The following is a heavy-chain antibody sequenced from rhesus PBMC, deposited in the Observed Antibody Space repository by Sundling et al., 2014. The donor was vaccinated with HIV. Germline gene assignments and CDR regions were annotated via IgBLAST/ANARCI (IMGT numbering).Heavy chain of an antibody. Sequence: QMHLQESGPGLVKPSETLSLTCAISGVSISGYFWNWIRQPPGKGLEWIGHIGGSSGRTYYNPSLKSRVTISTDTSKNQFSLKVSSVTAADTAVYYCARSYDKYEYFEFWGQGALVTVSS. CDR2: IGGSSGRT. CDR3: ARSYDKYEYFEF. V-gene: IGHV4-165*01. CDR1: GVSISGYF. J-gene: IGHJ1*01. D-gene: IGHD4-35*01.